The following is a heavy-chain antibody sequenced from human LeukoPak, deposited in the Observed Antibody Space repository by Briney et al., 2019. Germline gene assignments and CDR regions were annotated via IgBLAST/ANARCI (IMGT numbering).Heavy chain of an antibody. CDR2: ISSSSSTI. CDR3: ASAGYSSGWYLYY. J-gene: IGHJ4*02. V-gene: IGHV3-48*01. D-gene: IGHD6-19*01. Sequence: GGSLRLSCAASGFTFSSYSMNWVRQAPGKGLEWVSYISSSSSTIYYADSVKGRFTISRDNAKNSLHLQMNSLRAEDTAVYYCASAGYSSGWYLYYWGQGTLVTVSS. CDR1: GFTFSSYS.